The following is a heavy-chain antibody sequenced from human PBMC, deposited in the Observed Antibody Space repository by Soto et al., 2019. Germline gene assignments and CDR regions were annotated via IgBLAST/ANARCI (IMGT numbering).Heavy chain of an antibody. J-gene: IGHJ4*02. CDR1: GYAFTDYY. CDR2: INPNSGGT. D-gene: IGHD3-22*01. Sequence: QVQLVQSGAEVKKPGASVKVSCKASGYAFTDYYMHWVRQAPGQGLEWMGWINPNSGGTNYAQKFQGWVAMTRDTSIITAYRELNRDDTAVYYCARAYSSSDDFDYWGQGTMVTVSS. V-gene: IGHV1-2*04. CDR3: ARAYSSSDDFDY.